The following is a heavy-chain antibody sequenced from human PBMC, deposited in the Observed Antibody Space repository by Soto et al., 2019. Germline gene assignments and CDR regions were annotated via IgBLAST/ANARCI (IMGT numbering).Heavy chain of an antibody. J-gene: IGHJ4*02. CDR3: AKDNGDSFGYFDY. CDR2: ISGGGGNI. CDR1: GFTFSSYA. V-gene: IGHV3-23*01. Sequence: PGGSLRLSCAASGFTFSSYAMNWVRQAPGKGLEWVSGISGGGGNIYYADSVKGRFTFSRDNSKNTLYLQMNNLRADDTAVYYCAKDNGDSFGYFDYSGQGTLVTVSS. D-gene: IGHD4-17*01.